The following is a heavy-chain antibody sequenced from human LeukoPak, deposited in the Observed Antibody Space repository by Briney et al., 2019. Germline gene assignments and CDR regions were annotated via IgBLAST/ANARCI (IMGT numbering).Heavy chain of an antibody. V-gene: IGHV3-13*01. J-gene: IGHJ2*01. CDR3: ARAAYSSTWYSRYFDL. Sequence: GGSLRLSCAASGFTFRSYDIHWVRPATGKGLEWVSGIGTAGEIYYPGSVKGRFTISRENAKNSLYLQMNSLRAGDTAVYYCARAAYSSTWYSRYFDLWGRGTLVTVSS. CDR2: IGTAGEI. D-gene: IGHD6-13*01. CDR1: GFTFRSYD.